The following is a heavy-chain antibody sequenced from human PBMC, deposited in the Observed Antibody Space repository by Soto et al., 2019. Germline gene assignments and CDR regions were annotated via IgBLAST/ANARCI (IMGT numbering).Heavy chain of an antibody. V-gene: IGHV1-69*01. D-gene: IGHD6-13*01. CDR1: GGTFSSYA. Sequence: QVQLVQSGAEVKKPGSSVKVSCKASGGTFSSYAISWVRQAPGQGLEWMGGIIPIFGTANYAQKFQGRVTITADESTSTAYMELCSLRSEDTAVYYCARTPPAGNPWSYFDYWGQGTLVTVSS. J-gene: IGHJ4*02. CDR2: IIPIFGTA. CDR3: ARTPPAGNPWSYFDY.